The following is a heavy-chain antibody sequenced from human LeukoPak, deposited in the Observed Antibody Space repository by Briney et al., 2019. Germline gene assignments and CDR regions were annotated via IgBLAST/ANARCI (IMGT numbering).Heavy chain of an antibody. CDR2: IYYSGST. CDR3: ARATRSSGYYATFDY. J-gene: IGHJ4*02. CDR1: GGSISSYC. D-gene: IGHD3-22*01. V-gene: IGHV4-59*01. Sequence: PSETLSLTCTVSGGSISSYCWSWIRQPPGKGLEWIGNIYYSGSTNYNPSLKSRVTISVDTSKNQFSLKLSSVTAADTAVYYCARATRSSGYYATFDYWGQGTLVTASS.